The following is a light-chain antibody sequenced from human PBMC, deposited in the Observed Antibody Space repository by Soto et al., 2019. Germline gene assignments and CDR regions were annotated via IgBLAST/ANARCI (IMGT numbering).Light chain of an antibody. V-gene: IGKV1-5*03. CDR3: QQYHKFTWA. Sequence: QMTTSTSTLPGSVAYRVTITYRASQSVGSWVAWYQQKPGKAPRLLIYDASSLASGIPARFSGSGSGTEFILTISSLRSDDFAIYYCQQYHKFTWAFGPGSMVAIK. CDR1: QSVGSW. CDR2: DAS. J-gene: IGKJ3*01.